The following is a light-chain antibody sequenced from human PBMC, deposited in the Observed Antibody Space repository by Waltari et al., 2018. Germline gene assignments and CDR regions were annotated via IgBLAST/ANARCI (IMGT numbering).Light chain of an antibody. V-gene: IGKV1-5*03. Sequence: DIQMNQSPSTLSASVGDRVIFSCRASQSISKWLAWYQQKPWKAPKLLIYKASTLESGVPSRFSGSGSGTEFTLTISSLQTEDFATYDCQQYNSYSLLSFGGGTKVEIK. J-gene: IGKJ4*01. CDR3: QQYNSYSLLS. CDR2: KAS. CDR1: QSISKW.